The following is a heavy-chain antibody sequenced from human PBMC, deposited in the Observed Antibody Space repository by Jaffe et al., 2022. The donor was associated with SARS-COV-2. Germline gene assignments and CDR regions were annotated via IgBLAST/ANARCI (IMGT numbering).Heavy chain of an antibody. D-gene: IGHD3-9*01. Sequence: QLQLQESGPGLVKPSETLSLTCTVSGGSISSSSYYWGWIRQPPGKGLEWIGSIYYSGSTYYNPSLKSRVTISVDTSKNQFSLKLSSVTAADTAVYYCARLRYFDWLPRNYYYYYYMDVWGKGTTVTVSS. V-gene: IGHV4-39*01. CDR2: IYYSGST. J-gene: IGHJ6*03. CDR3: ARLRYFDWLPRNYYYYYYMDV. CDR1: GGSISSSSYY.